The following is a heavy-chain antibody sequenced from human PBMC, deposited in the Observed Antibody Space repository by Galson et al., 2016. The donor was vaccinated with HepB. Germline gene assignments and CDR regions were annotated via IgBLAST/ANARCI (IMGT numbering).Heavy chain of an antibody. V-gene: IGHV3-21*01. D-gene: IGHD3-3*01. Sequence: SLRLSCAASGFAFRTYSMNWVRQTPGKGLEWVASITGTDYYTYYAASITARFTISRDNPRNLLHLQMNSLRVEDTALYYCARDRAYYYFWSGVNWFDPWGQGTLVTVSS. J-gene: IGHJ5*02. CDR3: ARDRAYYYFWSGVNWFDP. CDR1: GFAFRTYS. CDR2: ITGTDYYT.